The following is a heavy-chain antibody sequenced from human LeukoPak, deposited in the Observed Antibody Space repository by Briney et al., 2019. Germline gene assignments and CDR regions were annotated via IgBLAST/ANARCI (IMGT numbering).Heavy chain of an antibody. Sequence: SQTLSLTSSVSGGSLITGVSYWSCVRQHPEECLECLGFIFNRGSTYYDPSLKSRVTILLDTPENQFSLKLSSVTAADTAVYYCARSVGRGCNGDTCYTNWFDTWGQGTLVTVSS. V-gene: IGHV4-31*03. CDR1: GGSLITGVSY. CDR2: IFNRGST. CDR3: ARSVGRGCNGDTCYTNWFDT. D-gene: IGHD2-15*01. J-gene: IGHJ5*02.